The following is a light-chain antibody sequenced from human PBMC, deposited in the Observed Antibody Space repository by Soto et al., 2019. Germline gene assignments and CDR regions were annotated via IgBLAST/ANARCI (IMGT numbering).Light chain of an antibody. J-gene: IGKJ1*01. Sequence: DIQMTQSPSSLSASVGDRVTITCRASQGISTYLNWYQQKPGRAPKLLIYAASSLQSGVPSRFSGSGSGTDFTLTISSLQPDDFATYYCQQFNSYSPGAFGQGTKVDI. CDR2: AAS. CDR1: QGISTY. V-gene: IGKV1-39*01. CDR3: QQFNSYSPGA.